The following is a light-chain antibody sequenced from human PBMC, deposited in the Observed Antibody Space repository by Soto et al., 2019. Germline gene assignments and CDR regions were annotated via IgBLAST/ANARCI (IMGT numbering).Light chain of an antibody. V-gene: IGLV1-47*01. Sequence: QSVLTQPPSASGAPGQRVTISCSGSSSNIGSNYVYWYQQLPGTAPKLLIYRNNQRPSGVPDRFSGSKSGTSASLAISGLRSDDVADYYCAAWDDSLSVVFGGGTKLTVL. CDR2: RNN. CDR1: SSNIGSNY. J-gene: IGLJ2*01. CDR3: AAWDDSLSVV.